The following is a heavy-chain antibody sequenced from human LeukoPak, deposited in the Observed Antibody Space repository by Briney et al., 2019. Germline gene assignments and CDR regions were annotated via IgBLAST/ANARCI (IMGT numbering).Heavy chain of an antibody. Sequence: ASVNVSCKASGGTFSRYGISWVRQAPGQGLEWMGGIIPIFGTAKYAQKFQGRVTITADASTSTAYMELSSLRSEDSAVYYCARAPHCGSDCYTWEYDYWGQGTLVTVSS. CDR3: ARAPHCGSDCYTWEYDY. J-gene: IGHJ4*02. CDR1: GGTFSRYG. CDR2: IIPIFGTA. D-gene: IGHD2-21*02. V-gene: IGHV1-69*13.